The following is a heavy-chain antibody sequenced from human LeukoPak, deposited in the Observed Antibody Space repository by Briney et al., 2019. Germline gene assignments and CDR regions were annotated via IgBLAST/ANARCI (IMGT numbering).Heavy chain of an antibody. CDR3: ARVSSGWYRTLDY. CDR2: IIPIFGIA. D-gene: IGHD6-19*01. J-gene: IGHJ4*02. Sequence: SVKVSCKASGGTFSSYAISWVRQAPGQGLEWMGGIIPIFGIANYAQKFQGRVTITADKSTSTAYMELSSLRSEDTAVYYCARVSSGWYRTLDYWGQGTLVTVSS. CDR1: GGTFSSYA. V-gene: IGHV1-69*17.